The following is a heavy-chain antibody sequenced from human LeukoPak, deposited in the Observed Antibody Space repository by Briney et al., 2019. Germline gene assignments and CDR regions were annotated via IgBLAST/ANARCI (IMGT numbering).Heavy chain of an antibody. CDR3: ATFGPIVVVVAATPSDAFDI. CDR2: INPNSGGT. CDR1: GYTFTGYY. J-gene: IGHJ3*02. V-gene: IGHV1-2*02. D-gene: IGHD2-15*01. Sequence: ASVKVSCKASGYTFTGYYMHWMRQAPGQGLEWMGWINPNSGGTNYAQKFQGRVTMTRDTSISTAYMELSRLRSDDTAVYYCATFGPIVVVVAATPSDAFDIWGQGTMVTVSS.